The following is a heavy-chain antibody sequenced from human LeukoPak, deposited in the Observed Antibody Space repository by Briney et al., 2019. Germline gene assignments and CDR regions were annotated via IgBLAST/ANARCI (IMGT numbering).Heavy chain of an antibody. D-gene: IGHD2-2*01. V-gene: IGHV4-34*01. CDR2: INQSGST. CDR1: GGSFSGYY. CDR3: AAGCSSTSCYWYYYTDV. J-gene: IGHJ6*03. Sequence: PSETLSLTCAVYGGSFSGYYWSWIRQPPGKGLQWIGEINQSGSTNYNPSLKSRVTISVDTSKKQFSLKLSPVTAADTAVYYCAAGCSSTSCYWYYYTDVWGKGTTVTVSS.